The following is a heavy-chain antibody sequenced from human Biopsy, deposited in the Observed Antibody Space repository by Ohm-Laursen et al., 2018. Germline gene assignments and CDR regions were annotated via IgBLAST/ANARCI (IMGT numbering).Heavy chain of an antibody. CDR3: ARDGKRWDYTTYFSWHFDL. V-gene: IGHV3-30*03. CDR1: GFTFTSYG. J-gene: IGHJ2*01. Sequence: RSLRLSCTASGFTFTSYGMHWVRQAPGKGLEWLAVITFDGSGEYYADSLQGRFTISRDNHKNTVDLQMNTLRPEDTAVYFCARDGKRWDYTTYFSWHFDLWGRGTLVTVSS. D-gene: IGHD4-11*01. CDR2: ITFDGSGE.